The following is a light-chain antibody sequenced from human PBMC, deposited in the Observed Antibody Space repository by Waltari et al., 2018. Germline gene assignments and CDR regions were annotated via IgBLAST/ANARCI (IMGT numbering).Light chain of an antibody. V-gene: IGLV1-40*01. Sequence: QSVLTQPPSVSGAPGHSVTISCTGSRSNIGAGYDVHWYQQLPGAAPQLLIYAFFNRPSGGPDRFYGSKSGTSASLAINGLQAEDEAIYYCQSYDSSLNAVFGGGTKVTVL. CDR2: AFF. CDR3: QSYDSSLNAV. J-gene: IGLJ3*02. CDR1: RSNIGAGYD.